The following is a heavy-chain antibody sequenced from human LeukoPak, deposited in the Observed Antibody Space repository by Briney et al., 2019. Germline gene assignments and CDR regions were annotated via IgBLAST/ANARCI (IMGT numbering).Heavy chain of an antibody. V-gene: IGHV4-59*08. J-gene: IGHJ4*02. Sequence: PSETLSLTCSVSGGSFSGRYWSWIRQPPGKGLEWIAYIFNSGRTNYNPSLRSRVTISVDTSKNQLSLKLNSVTAADTAVYYCVNVDNSGYYSLDYWGQGTLVSVSS. CDR1: GGSFSGRY. CDR3: VNVDNSGYYSLDY. CDR2: IFNSGRT. D-gene: IGHD3-22*01.